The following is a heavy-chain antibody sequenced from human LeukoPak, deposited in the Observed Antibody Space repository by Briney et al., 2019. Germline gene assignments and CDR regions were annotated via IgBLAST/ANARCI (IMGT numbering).Heavy chain of an antibody. Sequence: SETLSLTCTVSGDSIVRYYWNWIRQPAGKGLEWIGRISASGGTNYNPSLKSRVTMSVDTSKNRFSLRLSSVTAADTGVFYCARGGYCDGTGCYLGYYYYYYMDVWGKGTTVTVSS. J-gene: IGHJ6*03. V-gene: IGHV4-4*07. CDR1: GDSIVRYY. D-gene: IGHD2-2*01. CDR2: ISASGGT. CDR3: ARGGYCDGTGCYLGYYYYYYMDV.